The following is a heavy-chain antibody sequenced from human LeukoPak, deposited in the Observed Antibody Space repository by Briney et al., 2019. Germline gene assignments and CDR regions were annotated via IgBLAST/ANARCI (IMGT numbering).Heavy chain of an antibody. Sequence: GGSLRLSCAASGFTFNNYTMNWVRQAPGKGLEWVSVISGSGGTTYYADSVKGRFTISRDSSKNTLYLQMNSLRAEDTAVYYCAKVSGGGLYYDGMDVWGQGTTVTVSS. CDR2: ISGSGGTT. D-gene: IGHD1-14*01. CDR3: AKVSGGGLYYDGMDV. J-gene: IGHJ6*02. V-gene: IGHV3-23*01. CDR1: GFTFNNYT.